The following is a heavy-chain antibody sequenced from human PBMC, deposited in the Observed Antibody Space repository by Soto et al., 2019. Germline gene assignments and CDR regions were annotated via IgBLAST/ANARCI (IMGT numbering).Heavy chain of an antibody. CDR1: GGSISSSSYY. D-gene: IGHD3-9*01. Sequence: SETLSLTCTVSGGSISSSSYYWGWIRQPPGKGLEWIGYIYYSGSTYYNPSLKSRVTISVDTSKNQFSLKLSSVTAADTAVYYCARVSRRYDILTGRHKPPYGMDVWGQGTTVTVSS. J-gene: IGHJ6*02. CDR2: IYYSGST. V-gene: IGHV4-31*03. CDR3: ARVSRRYDILTGRHKPPYGMDV.